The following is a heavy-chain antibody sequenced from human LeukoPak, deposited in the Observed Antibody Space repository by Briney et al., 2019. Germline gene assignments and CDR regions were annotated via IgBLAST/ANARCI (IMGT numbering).Heavy chain of an antibody. Sequence: SETLSLTCTVSGGYISSSSYYWGWIRQPPGKGLEWIGSIYYSGSTYYNPSLKSRVTISVDTSKNQFSLKLSSVTAADTAVYYCARYHCPTDICDGFDYWGLGTLVTVST. V-gene: IGHV4-39*01. CDR3: ARYHCPTDICDGFDY. CDR1: GGYISSSSYY. J-gene: IGHJ4*02. D-gene: IGHD2-8*01. CDR2: IYYSGST.